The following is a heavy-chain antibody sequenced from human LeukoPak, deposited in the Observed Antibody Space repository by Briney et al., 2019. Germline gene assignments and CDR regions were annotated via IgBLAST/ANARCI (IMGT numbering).Heavy chain of an antibody. V-gene: IGHV5-51*01. CDR1: GYIFTNYW. D-gene: IGHD1-26*01. Sequence: GESLKISCTASGYIFTNYWIGWVRQMPGRGLEWMGIIFPGGSQTKYSPSFQGQVTISADKSISTAYLQWSSLKASDTAMYYCARHYPVGANLPYFDYWGQGTLVTVSS. CDR2: IFPGGSQT. J-gene: IGHJ4*02. CDR3: ARHYPVGANLPYFDY.